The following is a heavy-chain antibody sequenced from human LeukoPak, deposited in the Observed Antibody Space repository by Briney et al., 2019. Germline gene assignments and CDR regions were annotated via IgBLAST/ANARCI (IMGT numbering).Heavy chain of an antibody. CDR1: GYTFTSYY. J-gene: IGHJ4*02. CDR3: AREESIGRYQFLHDY. V-gene: IGHV1-18*04. CDR2: ISPYNENT. D-gene: IGHD1-26*01. Sequence: GASVKVSCKASGYTFTSYYMHWVRQAPGQGLEWMGWISPYNENTKYLQMLQGRVTLTTDTSTSTAYMELRSLTSDDTAVYYCAREESIGRYQFLHDYWGQGTLVTVSS.